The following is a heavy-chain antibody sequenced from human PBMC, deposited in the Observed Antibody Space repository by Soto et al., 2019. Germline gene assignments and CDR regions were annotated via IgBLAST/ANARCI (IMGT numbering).Heavy chain of an antibody. CDR2: IGPTEAHAP. D-gene: IGHD2-2*02. CDR1: GYPFGDYA. J-gene: IGHJ3*01. Sequence: PGGSLSLSCVASGYPFGDYAMRWVRQAPGKGLEWVSAIGPTEAHAPAYAASVKGRFTISRDNSRNILHLQMTNLRAEDTGVYYCAKDAIPYNGRDDAFDLWGQGTMVTVSS. V-gene: IGHV3-23*01. CDR3: AKDAIPYNGRDDAFDL.